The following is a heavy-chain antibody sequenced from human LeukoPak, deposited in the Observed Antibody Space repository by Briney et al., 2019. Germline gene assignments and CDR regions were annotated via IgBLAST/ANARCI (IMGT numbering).Heavy chain of an antibody. CDR2: IYSSGST. Sequence: SETLSLTCTVSGGSISSYYWSWIRQPAGKGLEWIGRIYSSGSTNYNPSLKSRVTLSVDTSKNQFSLKLTSVTAADTAVYYCARADSSGYYFRNDAFDIWGQGTMVTVSS. V-gene: IGHV4-4*07. D-gene: IGHD3-22*01. CDR3: ARADSSGYYFRNDAFDI. J-gene: IGHJ3*02. CDR1: GGSISSYY.